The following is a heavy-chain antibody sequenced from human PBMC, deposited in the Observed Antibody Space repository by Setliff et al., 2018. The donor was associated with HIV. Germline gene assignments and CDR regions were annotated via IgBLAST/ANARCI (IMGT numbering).Heavy chain of an antibody. Sequence: SLTCTVSGGSINNFYWSWIRQPPGKGLGWIGYISTSVSTKYNPSLKSRVTILVDPSNNQFSLRLSSVTAADTAVYYCARHSDFWSEDAFDIWAQGTVVTVSS. V-gene: IGHV4-4*09. CDR3: ARHSDFWSEDAFDI. CDR2: ISTSVST. CDR1: GGSINNFY. D-gene: IGHD3-3*01. J-gene: IGHJ3*02.